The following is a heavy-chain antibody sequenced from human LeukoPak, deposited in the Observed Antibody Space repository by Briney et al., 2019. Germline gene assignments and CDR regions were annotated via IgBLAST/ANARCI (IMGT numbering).Heavy chain of an antibody. CDR2: ISGHNGNT. CDR1: GYTFISYG. V-gene: IGHV1-18*01. J-gene: IGHJ4*02. D-gene: IGHD2-15*01. Sequence: ASVKVSCKASGYTFISYGITWVRQAPGQGLEWMGWISGHNGNTNYVQKFQGRVTMTTDTSTSTAYMELRSLRSDDTAVYYCARNLGYCSGGSCYDENYYFDYWGQGTLVTVSS. CDR3: ARNLGYCSGGSCYDENYYFDY.